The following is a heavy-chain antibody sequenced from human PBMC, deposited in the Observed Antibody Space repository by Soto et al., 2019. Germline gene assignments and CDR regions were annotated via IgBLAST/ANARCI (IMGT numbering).Heavy chain of an antibody. V-gene: IGHV1-2*02. CDR2: INPATGAA. CDR3: ARGGGVGVAGSAAFDM. D-gene: IGHD3-3*01. J-gene: IGHJ3*02. Sequence: QLHLVQSGAVVKKPGASVTVSCSASGYPVTAYYMHWVRQAPGRGLEWMGGINPATGAAKYTQAFQGRVNLTRDTSTRTVFMELGGLTSEDTAVFYCARGGGVGVAGSAAFDMWGQGTLVTVSS. CDR1: GYPVTAYY.